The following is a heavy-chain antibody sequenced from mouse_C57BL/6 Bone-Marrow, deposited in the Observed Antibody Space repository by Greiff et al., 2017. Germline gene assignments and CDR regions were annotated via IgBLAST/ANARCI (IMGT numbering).Heavy chain of an antibody. Sequence: QVQLQQPGAELVKPGASVKMSCKASGYTFTSYWITWVKQRPGQGLEWIGDIYPGSGSTNYNEKFKSKATLTVDTSSSTAYMQLSSLTSEDSAVYYCARSPSGYGSMWFAYWGQGTLVTVSA. CDR3: ARSPSGYGSMWFAY. V-gene: IGHV1-55*01. D-gene: IGHD1-1*01. J-gene: IGHJ3*01. CDR1: GYTFTSYW. CDR2: IYPGSGST.